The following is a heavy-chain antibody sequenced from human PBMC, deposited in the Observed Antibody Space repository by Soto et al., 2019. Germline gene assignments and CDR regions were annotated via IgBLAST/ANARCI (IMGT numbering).Heavy chain of an antibody. CDR2: ISGSGGST. Sequence: GRSLRLSCAASGFTFSSYAMSWVRQAPGKGLEGVSAISGSGGSTYYADSVKGRFTISRDNPKTTLYLQMNRLRAEDTAVYYCAKGSGWSEFDPWGQGTLVTVSS. D-gene: IGHD3-3*01. CDR3: AKGSGWSEFDP. V-gene: IGHV3-23*01. J-gene: IGHJ5*02. CDR1: GFTFSSYA.